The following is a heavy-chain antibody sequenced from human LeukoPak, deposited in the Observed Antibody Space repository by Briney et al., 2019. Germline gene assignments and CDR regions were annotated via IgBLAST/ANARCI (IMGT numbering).Heavy chain of an antibody. J-gene: IGHJ5*02. CDR1: GGSFSGYY. D-gene: IGHD3-10*01. V-gene: IGHV4-34*01. Sequence: TPSETLSLTCAVYGGSFSGYYWSWIRQPPGKGLEWIGEINHSGSTNYNPSLKSRVTISVDTSKNQFSLKLSSVTAADTAVYYCARGKTYYYGSGSYKSWFDPWGQGTLVTVSS. CDR2: INHSGST. CDR3: ARGKTYYYGSGSYKSWFDP.